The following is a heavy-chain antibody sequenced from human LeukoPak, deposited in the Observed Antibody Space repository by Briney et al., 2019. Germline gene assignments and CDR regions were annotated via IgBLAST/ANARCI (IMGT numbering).Heavy chain of an antibody. V-gene: IGHV4-34*01. CDR1: GGSFSGYY. CDR2: INHSGST. CDR3: ARGVRATIPYYYGMDI. Sequence: SETLSLTCAVYGGSFSGYYWSWIRQPPGKGLGWIGEINHSGSTNYNPSLKSRVTISVDTSKNQFSLKLSSVTAADTAVYYCARGVRATIPYYYGMDIWGKGTTVTVSS. J-gene: IGHJ6*04. D-gene: IGHD5-12*01.